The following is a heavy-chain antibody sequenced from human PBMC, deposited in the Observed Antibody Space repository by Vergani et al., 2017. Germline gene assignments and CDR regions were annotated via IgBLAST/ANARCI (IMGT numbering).Heavy chain of an antibody. V-gene: IGHV3-48*01. CDR3: ARELLRTYDSSGYYFHDAFDI. CDR2: ISTDASTT. J-gene: IGHJ3*02. Sequence: EVQPVEFGGGLVQPGGSLRLSCVGSGFTFSTYSMNWVRQAPGKGPEWVSYISTDASTTYYGDSVKGQFTIPRDNAKNSLYLQMNSLRAEDTAVYFCARELLRTYDSSGYYFHDAFDIWGQGTMVTVSS. D-gene: IGHD3-22*01. CDR1: GFTFSTYS.